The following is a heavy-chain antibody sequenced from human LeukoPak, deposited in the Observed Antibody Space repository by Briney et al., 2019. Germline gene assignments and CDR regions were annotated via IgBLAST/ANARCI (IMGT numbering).Heavy chain of an antibody. J-gene: IGHJ3*02. CDR3: ARGVYYDSSGYPDAFDI. D-gene: IGHD3-22*01. CDR2: ISAYNGNT. V-gene: IGHV1-18*01. CDR1: GYTFTSYG. Sequence: ASVKVSCKASGYTFTSYGISWVRQAPGQGLEWMGWISAYNGNTNYAQKLQGRVTMTTDTSTSTAYMELRSLRSDDTAVYYCARGVYYDSSGYPDAFDIWGQGTMVTVSS.